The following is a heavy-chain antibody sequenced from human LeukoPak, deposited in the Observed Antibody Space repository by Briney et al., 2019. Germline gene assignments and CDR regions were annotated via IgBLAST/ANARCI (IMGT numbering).Heavy chain of an antibody. CDR2: IIPIFGTA. CDR3: ASGRLAAPLSETYYYYMDV. D-gene: IGHD1-26*01. V-gene: IGHV1-69*06. J-gene: IGHJ6*03. CDR1: GGTFSSYA. Sequence: GASVKVSCKASGGTFSSYAISWVRQAPGQGLEWMGGIIPIFGTANYAQKFQGRVTITADKSTSTAYMELSSLRSEDTAVYYCASGRLAAPLSETYYYYMDVWGKGTTVTVSS.